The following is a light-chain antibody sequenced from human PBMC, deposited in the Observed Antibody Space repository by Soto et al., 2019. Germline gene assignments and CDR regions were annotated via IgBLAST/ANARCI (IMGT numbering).Light chain of an antibody. V-gene: IGLV1-47*01. J-gene: IGLJ3*02. Sequence: QSVLTQPPSASGTPGQRVTISCSGSTSNLGSNFVYWYQQVPGAAPKLLISRNDQRPSGVPDRFSGSKSGTSASLAISGLRSEDGADYPCAAWDDSLSGVVFGGGTKLTVL. CDR3: AAWDDSLSGVV. CDR2: RND. CDR1: TSNLGSNF.